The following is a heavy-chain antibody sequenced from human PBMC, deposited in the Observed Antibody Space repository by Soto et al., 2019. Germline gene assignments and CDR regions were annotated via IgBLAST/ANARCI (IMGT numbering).Heavy chain of an antibody. J-gene: IGHJ4*02. CDR1: GFTFTSYA. CDR2: MSGSGGST. V-gene: IGHV3-23*01. CDR3: AMGLGDSYGYYHY. D-gene: IGHD5-18*01. Sequence: GGSLRLSCAASGFTFTSYAMSWVRQPPGKGLEWDSAMSGSGGSTYYADSVKGGFTISRDNSKNTVYLQMNSLRAEVTAVYYCAMGLGDSYGYYHYWGQGTLVTVSS.